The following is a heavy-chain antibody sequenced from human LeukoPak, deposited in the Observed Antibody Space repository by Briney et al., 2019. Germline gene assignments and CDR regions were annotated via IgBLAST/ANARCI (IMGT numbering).Heavy chain of an antibody. CDR3: ARGGATIFGVVIMHDAFDI. CDR2: INHSGST. Sequence: SETLSLTCTVSGGSPSSHYWSWIRQPPGKGLEWIGEINHSGSTNYNPSLKSRVTISVDTSKNQFSLKLSSVTAADTAVYYCARGGATIFGVVIMHDAFDIWGQGTMVTVSS. V-gene: IGHV4-34*01. J-gene: IGHJ3*02. D-gene: IGHD3-3*01. CDR1: GGSPSSHY.